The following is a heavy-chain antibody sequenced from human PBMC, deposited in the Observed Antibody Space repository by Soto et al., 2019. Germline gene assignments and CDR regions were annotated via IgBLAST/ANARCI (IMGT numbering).Heavy chain of an antibody. V-gene: IGHV4-31*03. CDR2: IYYSGST. CDR3: ARTSYDSSGTAADP. D-gene: IGHD3-22*01. J-gene: IGHJ5*02. Sequence: SETLSLTCTVSGGSISSGVYYWSWIRQHPGKGLEWIGYIYYSGSTYYNPSLKSRVTISVDTSKNQFSLKLSSVTAADTAVYYCARTSYDSSGTAADPWGQGTLVTVSS. CDR1: GGSISSGVYY.